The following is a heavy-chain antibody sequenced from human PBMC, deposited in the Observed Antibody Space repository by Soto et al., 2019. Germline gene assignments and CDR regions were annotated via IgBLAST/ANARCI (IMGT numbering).Heavy chain of an antibody. V-gene: IGHV3-48*04. D-gene: IGHD3-22*01. CDR3: ARVNGYYYYGMDV. Sequence: GGSLRLSCVASGFTLSRYSMNWVRQAPGKGLEWVSYISSSGSIIYYADSVKGRFTISRDNAKNSLYLQMNSLRAEDTAVYYCARVNGYYYYGMDVWGQGTTVTVSS. CDR2: ISSSGSII. J-gene: IGHJ6*02. CDR1: GFTLSRYS.